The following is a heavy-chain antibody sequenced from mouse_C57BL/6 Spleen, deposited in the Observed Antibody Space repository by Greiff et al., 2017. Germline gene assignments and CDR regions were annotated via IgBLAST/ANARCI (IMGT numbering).Heavy chain of an antibody. CDR1: GYTFTDYN. V-gene: IGHV1-18*01. CDR2: INPNNGGT. Sequence: VQLKQSGPELVKPGASVKIPCKASGYTFTDYNMDWVKQSHGKSLEWIGDINPNNGGTIYNQKFKGKATLTVDKSSSTAYMELRSLTSEDTAVYYCARGDYYGSSGFAYWGQGTLVTVSA. CDR3: ARGDYYGSSGFAY. D-gene: IGHD1-1*01. J-gene: IGHJ3*01.